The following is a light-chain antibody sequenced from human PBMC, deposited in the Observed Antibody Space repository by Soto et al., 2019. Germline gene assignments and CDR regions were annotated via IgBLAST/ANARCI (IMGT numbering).Light chain of an antibody. V-gene: IGKV1-39*01. J-gene: IGKJ2*01. CDR2: GAS. CDR1: QTIKSY. CDR3: QQCYTTPYT. Sequence: DIQMTQSPSSLSASVGDRVTISCRASQTIKSYLNWYQHKPGKAPQLLISGASSLQGGVPSRFSGSAYGPEFTLTISSLQPEDIATYYCQQCYTTPYTFGQGTKL.